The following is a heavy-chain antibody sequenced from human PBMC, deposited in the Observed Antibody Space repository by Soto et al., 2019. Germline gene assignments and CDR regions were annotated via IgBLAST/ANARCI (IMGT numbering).Heavy chain of an antibody. CDR1: GYTFTGYY. V-gene: IGHV1-2*04. Sequence: QVQLVQSGAEAKKPGASVKVSCKASGYTFTGYYMHWVRQAPGQGLEWMGWINPNSGGTNYAQKFQGWVTMTRDTSISTAYMELSRLRSDDTAVYYCARARYGSGSAHFDYWGQGTLVTVSS. CDR2: INPNSGGT. CDR3: ARARYGSGSAHFDY. D-gene: IGHD3-10*01. J-gene: IGHJ4*02.